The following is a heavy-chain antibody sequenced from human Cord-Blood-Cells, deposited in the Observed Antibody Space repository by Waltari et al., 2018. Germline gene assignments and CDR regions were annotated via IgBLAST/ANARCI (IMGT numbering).Heavy chain of an antibody. V-gene: IGHV3-33*01. CDR3: ARGPLYDILTGYFDY. CDR1: GFTFSSYG. Sequence: AQPGRSLRLSCAASGFTFSSYGMHWVRQAPGKGLEWVAVIWYDGSNKYYADSVKGRFTISRDNSKNTLYLQMNSLRAGDTAVYYCARGPLYDILTGYFDYWGQGTLVTVSS. J-gene: IGHJ4*02. D-gene: IGHD3-9*01. CDR2: IWYDGSNK.